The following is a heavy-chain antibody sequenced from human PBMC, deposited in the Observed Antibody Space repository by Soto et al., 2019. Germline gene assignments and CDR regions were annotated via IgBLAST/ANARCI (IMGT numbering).Heavy chain of an antibody. CDR1: GGSLSGYY. CDR2: IYYAGTT. Sequence: SESLSLTCSVSGGSLSGYYWTWTRQPPGKGLEWIGYIYYAGTTTYNPSLKNRVTISLDTPKNQFSLKMDSVTAADTAVYYCTSLGGYYQALASWGQGVLVTVSS. J-gene: IGHJ5*02. D-gene: IGHD3-22*01. CDR3: TSLGGYYQALAS. V-gene: IGHV4-59*08.